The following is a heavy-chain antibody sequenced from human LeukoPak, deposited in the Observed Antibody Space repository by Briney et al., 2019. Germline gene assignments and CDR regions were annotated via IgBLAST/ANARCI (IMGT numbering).Heavy chain of an antibody. D-gene: IGHD3-22*01. CDR1: GFTFNSYW. CDR3: AREYYYHSSDY. Sequence: SGGSLTLSCAASGFTFNSYWMSWVRQAPGKGLEWVANIKQDGSEKYYVDSVKGRFTISRDNAEKSLYLQMNSLRAEDTAVYYCAREYYYHSSDYWGQGTLVTVSS. CDR2: IKQDGSEK. V-gene: IGHV3-7*04. J-gene: IGHJ4*02.